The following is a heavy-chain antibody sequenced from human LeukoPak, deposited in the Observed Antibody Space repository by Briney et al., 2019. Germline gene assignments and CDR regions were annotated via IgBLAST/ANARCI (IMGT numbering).Heavy chain of an antibody. V-gene: IGHV3-23*01. CDR1: GFTFSTYG. CDR3: AELGITMIGGV. D-gene: IGHD3-10*02. J-gene: IGHJ6*04. CDR2: ISGSGGFT. Sequence: PGGSLRLSCPASGFTFSTYGMSWVRQAPGKGLEWVSAISGSGGFTYYADSVKGRFTISRDNSKHTLYLQMNSLRAEDTAVYYCAELGITMIGGVWGKGTTVTISS.